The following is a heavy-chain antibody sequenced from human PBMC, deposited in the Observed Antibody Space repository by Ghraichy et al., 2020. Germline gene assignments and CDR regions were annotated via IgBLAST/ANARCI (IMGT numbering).Heavy chain of an antibody. Sequence: SVKVSCKTSGGGLTSYAINWVRQAPGQGLEWMGRVLPFVDMTHYAQKFQDRVTFTADTSTTTTYMELRSLRSEDTAVYYCARGKDYGDTSGGLYWGQGTLVTVSS. CDR1: GGGLTSYA. CDR3: ARGKDYGDTSGGLY. D-gene: IGHD4-17*01. V-gene: IGHV1-69*04. J-gene: IGHJ4*02. CDR2: VLPFVDMT.